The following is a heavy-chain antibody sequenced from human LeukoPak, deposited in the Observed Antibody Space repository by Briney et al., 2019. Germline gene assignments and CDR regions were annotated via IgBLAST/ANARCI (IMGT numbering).Heavy chain of an antibody. J-gene: IGHJ4*02. Sequence: GASVKVSCKVSGYISTAYGFSWVRQAPGQGLEWMGWISVYDGDTNFAQRLQGRLTMTTDTSTSTAYLELRGLRSDDTAVYYCASGHKCLGAFLGLDYWGQGTLVTVSS. CDR3: ASGHKCLGAFLGLDY. CDR1: GYISTAYG. D-gene: IGHD3-16*01. V-gene: IGHV1-18*04. CDR2: ISVYDGDT.